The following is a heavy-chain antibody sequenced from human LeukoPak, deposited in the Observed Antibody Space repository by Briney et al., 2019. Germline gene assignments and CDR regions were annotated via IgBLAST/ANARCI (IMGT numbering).Heavy chain of an antibody. J-gene: IGHJ4*02. CDR1: GYTFTGYY. D-gene: IGHD6-19*01. CDR3: ARDIAYSSGQDY. V-gene: IGHV1-2*02. Sequence: ASVTVSCKASGYTFTGYYMHWVRQAPGQGLEWMGWINPNSGGTNYAQKFQGRVTMTRDTSISTAYMELSRLRSDDTAVYYCARDIAYSSGQDYWGQGTLVTVSS. CDR2: INPNSGGT.